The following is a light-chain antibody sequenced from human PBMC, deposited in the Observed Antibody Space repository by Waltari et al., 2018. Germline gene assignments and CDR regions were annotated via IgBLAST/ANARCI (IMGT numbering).Light chain of an antibody. CDR1: SSNIGTNL. CDR2: RND. V-gene: IGLV1-44*01. J-gene: IGLJ2*01. Sequence: QSALTQPPSASGTPGQRVTISCSGRSSNIGTNLVNWYQQLPGKAPKLLVYRNDQRPAGVPDRFSGANAGTSAARAISGLQSEDEADYYCAAWDDSLSGHWVFGGGTKVTVL. CDR3: AAWDDSLSGHWV.